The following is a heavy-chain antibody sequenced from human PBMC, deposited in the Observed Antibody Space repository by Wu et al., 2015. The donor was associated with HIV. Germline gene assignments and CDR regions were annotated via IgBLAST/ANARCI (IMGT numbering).Heavy chain of an antibody. Sequence: QVQLVQSGAEVKKPGASVKVSCKASGYTFTSYDINWVRQATGQGLEWMGWMNPRSGNTGYAQKFQGRVTMTRDTSISTANMELSSLRSEDTAVYYCARQRVYTSGWYIYDFWGQGNAGHRLL. D-gene: IGHD6-19*01. V-gene: IGHV1-8*01. J-gene: IGHJ4*02. CDR1: GYTFTSYD. CDR2: MNPRSGNT. CDR3: ARQRVYTSGWYIYDF.